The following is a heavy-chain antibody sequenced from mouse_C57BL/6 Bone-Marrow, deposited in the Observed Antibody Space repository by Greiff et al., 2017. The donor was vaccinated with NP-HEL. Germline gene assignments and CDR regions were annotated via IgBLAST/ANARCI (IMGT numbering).Heavy chain of an antibody. D-gene: IGHD2-5*01. CDR1: GFSLTSYG. Sequence: QVQLKQSGPGLVQPSQSLSITCTVSGFSLTSYGVHWVRQSPGKGLEWLGVIRSGGGTAYYAAFISRLSISKDNSKSQVFLKMNRLQADDTAIYYCARNYCYSNYYFDYGGQGTAPTVSS. J-gene: IGHJ2*01. V-gene: IGHV2-2*01. CDR3: ARNYCYSNYYFDY. CDR2: IRSGGGT.